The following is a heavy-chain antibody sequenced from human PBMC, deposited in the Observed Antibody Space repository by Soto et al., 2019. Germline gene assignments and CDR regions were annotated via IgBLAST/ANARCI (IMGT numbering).Heavy chain of an antibody. D-gene: IGHD3-10*01. CDR2: IYYSGST. J-gene: IGHJ5*02. CDR3: ARGIGVLWFGECWFDP. CDR1: GGSISSGGYY. V-gene: IGHV4-31*01. Sequence: QVQLQESGPGLVKPSQTLSLTCTVSGGSISSGGYYWSWIRQHPGKGLEWIGYIYYSGSTYYNPSLKSLVTISVDSSKNQFSLKLSSVTAADTAVYYCARGIGVLWFGECWFDPWGQGTLVTVSS.